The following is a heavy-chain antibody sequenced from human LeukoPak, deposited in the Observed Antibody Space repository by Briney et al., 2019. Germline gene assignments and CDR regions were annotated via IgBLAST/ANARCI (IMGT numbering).Heavy chain of an antibody. J-gene: IGHJ6*03. Sequence: ASVKVSCKVSGYTLTELSMHWVRQAPGKGLEWMGGFDPEDGETIYAQKFQGRVTMTEDTSTDTAYMELSSLRSEDTAVYYCATLGYCSSTSCYTVGTEYYYYYMDVWGKGTTVTVSS. CDR3: ATLGYCSSTSCYTVGTEYYYYYMDV. D-gene: IGHD2-2*02. CDR1: GYTLTELS. CDR2: FDPEDGET. V-gene: IGHV1-24*01.